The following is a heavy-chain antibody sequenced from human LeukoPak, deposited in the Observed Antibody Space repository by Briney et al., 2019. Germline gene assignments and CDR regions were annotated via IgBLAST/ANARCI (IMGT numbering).Heavy chain of an antibody. V-gene: IGHV1-2*02. CDR1: GNTFPVYY. D-gene: IGHD2-2*01. J-gene: IGHJ4*02. Sequence: SVKVSCKPSGNTFPVYYIHWLGQDPGEGSDWVGWILPNSGDTFYAQRFRGRVTMTSDTSINTAYMDLNKLTSDDTAVYFCARPPHELVSAAPFDYWGQGTLVTVSS. CDR2: ILPNSGDT. CDR3: ARPPHELVSAAPFDY.